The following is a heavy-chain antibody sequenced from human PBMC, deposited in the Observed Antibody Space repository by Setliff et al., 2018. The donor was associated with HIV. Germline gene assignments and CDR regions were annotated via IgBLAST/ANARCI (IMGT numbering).Heavy chain of an antibody. CDR2: MKYDGTEI. D-gene: IGHD3-9*01. CDR1: GFSFRTYW. J-gene: IGHJ3*01. V-gene: IGHV3-7*01. Sequence: PGESLKISCAASGFSFRTYWMSWVRQAPGKGLEWVANMKYDGTEIYYVDAVKGRFTISRDSAKKSVFLHMNSLRGEDTAVYYCVREGEYFDTIGHYLVRRFFDLWGQGTMVTVSS. CDR3: VREGEYFDTIGHYLVRRFFDL.